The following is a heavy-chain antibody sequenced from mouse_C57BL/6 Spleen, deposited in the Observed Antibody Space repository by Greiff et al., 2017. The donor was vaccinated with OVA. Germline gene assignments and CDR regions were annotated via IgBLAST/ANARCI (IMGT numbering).Heavy chain of an antibody. CDR3: VRHDWDDEFAY. D-gene: IGHD4-1*01. J-gene: IGHJ3*01. CDR1: GFSFNTYA. V-gene: IGHV10-1*01. CDR2: IRSKSNNYAT. Sequence: GGGLVQPKGSLKLSCAASGFSFNTYAMNWVRQAPGKGLEWVARIRSKSNNYATYYADSVKDRFTISRDDSESMLYLQMNNLKTEDTAMYYCVRHDWDDEFAYWGQGTLVTVSA.